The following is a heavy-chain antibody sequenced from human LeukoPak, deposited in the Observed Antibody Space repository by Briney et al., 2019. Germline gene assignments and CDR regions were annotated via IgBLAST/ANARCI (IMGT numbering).Heavy chain of an antibody. J-gene: IGHJ3*02. D-gene: IGHD3-3*01. V-gene: IGHV4-34*01. Sequence: KPSETLSLTCAVYGGSFSGYCWSWIRQPPGKGLEWIGEINHSGSTNYNPSLKSRVTISVDTSKNQFSLKLSSVTAADTAVYYCARGFLEWLLSNDAFDIWGQGTMVTVSS. CDR2: INHSGST. CDR1: GGSFSGYC. CDR3: ARGFLEWLLSNDAFDI.